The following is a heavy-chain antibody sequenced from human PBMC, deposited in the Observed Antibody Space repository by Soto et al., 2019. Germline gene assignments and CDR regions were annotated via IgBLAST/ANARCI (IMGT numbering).Heavy chain of an antibody. CDR2: ISSSSTSI. CDR3: ATYSSNYAFDP. Sequence: EVQLVESGGGLLQPGGSLRLSCAASGFTFSRYSMNWVRQAPGKGLEWVSYISSSSTSIYYADSVKGRFTISRDNAKNSLYLQMNSQRAEDTAMYYCATYSSNYAFDPWGQGTLVTVSS. D-gene: IGHD6-13*01. V-gene: IGHV3-48*01. CDR1: GFTFSRYS. J-gene: IGHJ5*02.